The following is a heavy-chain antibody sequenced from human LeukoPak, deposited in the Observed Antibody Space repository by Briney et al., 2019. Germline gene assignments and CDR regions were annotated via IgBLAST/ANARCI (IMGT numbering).Heavy chain of an antibody. CDR1: GGTFSSYA. CDR3: ASWSLYDYYYYYMDV. J-gene: IGHJ6*03. V-gene: IGHV1-69*05. CDR2: IIPIFGTA. D-gene: IGHD3-3*01. Sequence: SVKVSCKASGGTFSSYAISWWRQAPGQGLEWMGRIIPIFGTANYEQKFQGRVTITTDESTSTAYMEMSSLRSEDTAVYYCASWSLYDYYYYYMDVWGKGTTVTVSS.